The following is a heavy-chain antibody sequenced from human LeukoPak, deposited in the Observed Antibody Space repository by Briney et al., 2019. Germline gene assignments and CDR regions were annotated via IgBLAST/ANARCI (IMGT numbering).Heavy chain of an antibody. J-gene: IGHJ3*02. D-gene: IGHD4-17*01. V-gene: IGHV1-69*13. CDR1: GGTFSSYA. CDR3: ARSRMPTTGDAFDI. CDR2: IIPIFGTA. Sequence: SVKVSCKASGGTFSSYAISWVRQAPGQGLEWMGGIIPIFGTANYAQKFQGRVTITADESTSTAYMELSSLRSEDTAVYYCARSRMPTTGDAFDIWGQGTMVTVSS.